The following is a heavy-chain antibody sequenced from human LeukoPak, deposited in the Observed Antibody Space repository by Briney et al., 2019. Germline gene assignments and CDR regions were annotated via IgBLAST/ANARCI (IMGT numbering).Heavy chain of an antibody. D-gene: IGHD3-9*01. Sequence: PGGSLRLSCAASGFTFRNYWMHWVHQTPGKGLVWVSRISPDGRSTSYADSVKGRFTISRDNAKNTLFVLMNSLRVEDSAVYYCARDPYDILTGPYFDYWGQGTLVTVSS. CDR2: ISPDGRST. J-gene: IGHJ4*02. V-gene: IGHV3-74*01. CDR1: GFTFRNYW. CDR3: ARDPYDILTGPYFDY.